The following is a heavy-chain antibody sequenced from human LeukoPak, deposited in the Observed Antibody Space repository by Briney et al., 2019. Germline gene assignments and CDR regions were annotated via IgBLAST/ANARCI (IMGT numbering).Heavy chain of an antibody. D-gene: IGHD1/OR15-1a*01. CDR1: RFTFSNYS. V-gene: IGHV3-23*01. J-gene: IGHJ6*03. CDR2: ISGSGGST. CDR3: AKVQQASRYYYYYMDV. Sequence: GGSLRLSCAASRFTFSNYSMSWVRQAPGKGLEWVSAISGSGGSTYYADSVKGRFTISRDNSKNTLYLQMNSLRAEDTAVYYCAKVQQASRYYYYYMDVWGKGTTVTVSS.